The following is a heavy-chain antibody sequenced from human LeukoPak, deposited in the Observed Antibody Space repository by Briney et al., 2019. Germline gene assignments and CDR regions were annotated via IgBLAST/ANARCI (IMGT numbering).Heavy chain of an antibody. CDR2: ISSSGSTI. V-gene: IGHV3-48*03. J-gene: IGHJ6*04. CDR3: AELGITMIGGV. CDR1: GFTFSSYE. D-gene: IGHD3-10*02. Sequence: GGTLRLSCAASGFTFSSYEMNWVRQAPGKGLEWVSYISSSGSTIYYADSVKGRFTISRDNAKNSPYLQMNSLRAEDTAVYYCAELGITMIGGVWGKGTTVTISS.